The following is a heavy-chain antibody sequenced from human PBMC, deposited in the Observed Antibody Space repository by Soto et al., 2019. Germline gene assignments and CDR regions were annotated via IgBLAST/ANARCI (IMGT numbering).Heavy chain of an antibody. CDR3: ARGGDGYTFGAVY. CDR1: GGGNLRDYR. CDR2: IIPKLGSA. V-gene: IGHV1-69*01. Sequence: QVQLVQSGAEVKEPGSSVKVSCKASGGGNLRDYRTTWVRRAPGQGLEWMGWIIPKLGSANYAQNFQGRVTITADESTNTVYMELRSLRSDDTAVYYCARGGDGYTFGAVYWGQGTPVTVSS. D-gene: IGHD2-21*01. J-gene: IGHJ4*02.